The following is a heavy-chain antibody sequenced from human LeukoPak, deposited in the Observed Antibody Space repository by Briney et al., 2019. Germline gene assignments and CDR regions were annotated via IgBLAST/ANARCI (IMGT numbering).Heavy chain of an antibody. CDR1: GFTFSSYA. J-gene: IGHJ4*02. V-gene: IGHV3-30*04. CDR3: AREDYDILTGYYNSIDY. D-gene: IGHD3-9*01. Sequence: GGSLRLSCAASGFTFSSYAMHWVRQAPGKGLEWVAVISYDGSNKYYADSVKGRFTISRDNSKNTLYLQMNRLRAEDTAVYYCAREDYDILTGYYNSIDYWGQGTLVTVSS. CDR2: ISYDGSNK.